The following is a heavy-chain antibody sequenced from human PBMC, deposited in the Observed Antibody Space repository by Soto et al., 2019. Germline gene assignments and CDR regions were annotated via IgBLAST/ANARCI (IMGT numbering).Heavy chain of an antibody. CDR1: GGSVSRDSNF. CDR3: ARGYSHYAH. CDR2: IYYSGPS. V-gene: IGHV4-61*01. Sequence: SETLSLTCTVSGGSVSRDSNFWSWIRQPPGKGLEWIGYIYYSGPSRYNPSLESRVTISIDSSKNQVSLTLTSVTAADTAVYYCARGYSHYAHWGRGTLVTVSS. D-gene: IGHD4-4*01. J-gene: IGHJ4*02.